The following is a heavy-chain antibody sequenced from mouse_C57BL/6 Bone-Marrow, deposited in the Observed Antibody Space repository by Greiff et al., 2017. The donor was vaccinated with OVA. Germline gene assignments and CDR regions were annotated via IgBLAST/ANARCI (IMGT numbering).Heavy chain of an antibody. Sequence: QVQLQQSGAELVRPGTSVKLSCKASGYTFTSYWMHWVKQRPGQGLEWIGVIDPSDSYTNYNQKFKGKATLTVDTSSSTAYMQLSSLTSEDSAVYYCARGRLPFAYWGQGTLVTVSA. CDR3: ARGRLPFAY. CDR1: GYTFTSYW. D-gene: IGHD2-2*01. J-gene: IGHJ3*01. CDR2: IDPSDSYT. V-gene: IGHV1-59*01.